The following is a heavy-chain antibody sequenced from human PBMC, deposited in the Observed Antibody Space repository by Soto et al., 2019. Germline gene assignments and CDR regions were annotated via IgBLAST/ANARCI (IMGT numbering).Heavy chain of an antibody. CDR1: GFTFSSYA. CDR2: ISGSGGST. V-gene: IGHV3-23*01. J-gene: IGHJ3*02. CDR3: AKDRRDCSGGSCYSATNDAFDI. D-gene: IGHD2-15*01. Sequence: GGSLRLSCAASGFTFSSYAMSWVRQAPGKGLEWVSAISGSGGSTYYADSVKGRFTISRDNSKNTLYLQMNSLRAEDTAVYYCAKDRRDCSGGSCYSATNDAFDIWGQGTMVTVSS.